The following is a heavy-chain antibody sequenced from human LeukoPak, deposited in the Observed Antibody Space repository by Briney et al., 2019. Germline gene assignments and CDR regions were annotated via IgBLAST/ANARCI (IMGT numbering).Heavy chain of an antibody. CDR2: IYTSGST. V-gene: IGHV4-61*02. D-gene: IGHD6-19*01. CDR3: AINSGWENYYYYYYMDV. CDR1: GGSISSGSYY. Sequence: PSQTLSLTCTVSGGSISSGSYYWSWIRQPAGKGLEWIGRIYTSGSTNYNPSLKSRVTISVDTSKNQFSLKLSSVTAADTAVYYCAINSGWENYYYYYYMDVWGKGTTVTVSS. J-gene: IGHJ6*03.